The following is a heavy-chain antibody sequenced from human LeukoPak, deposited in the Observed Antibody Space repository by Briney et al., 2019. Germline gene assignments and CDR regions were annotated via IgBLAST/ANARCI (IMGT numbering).Heavy chain of an antibody. D-gene: IGHD3-10*01. Sequence: PGGSLRLSCMASGFTFSGTFMVWVRQAPRRGLEWVSSISSSGSSTYYAHSLQGRFTISRDNAKNSLYLQINSLRAEDTALYYCARDSYWLGGTIGAFDIWGQGTMVTVSS. CDR1: GFTFSGTF. V-gene: IGHV3-21*01. CDR2: ISSSGSST. J-gene: IGHJ3*02. CDR3: ARDSYWLGGTIGAFDI.